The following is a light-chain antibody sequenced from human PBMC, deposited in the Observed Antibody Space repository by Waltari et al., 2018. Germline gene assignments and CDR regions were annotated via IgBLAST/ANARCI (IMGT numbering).Light chain of an antibody. V-gene: IGKV1-33*01. Sequence: EIQMTQSPSSLSASVGDSVTITCQASQDINNYLNLYQQKPGKAPKLLIYDASNLETGVPSRFSGSGSGTTFTFTISSLQPEDIATYYCQQFHSLLTFGGGTKVEIK. CDR3: QQFHSLLT. CDR2: DAS. J-gene: IGKJ4*01. CDR1: QDINNY.